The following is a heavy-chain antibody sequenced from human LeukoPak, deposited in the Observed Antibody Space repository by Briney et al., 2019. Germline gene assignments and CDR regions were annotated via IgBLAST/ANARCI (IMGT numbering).Heavy chain of an antibody. Sequence: ASVKVSCKASGYTFTTSDINWVRQATGQGLEWMGWMNPNSGKTGSAQKFQGRLTMTKNTSTSTAYMEVTGLRFEDTAIYYCARGRPGPAGAGTYDSWGQGTLITVSS. CDR3: ARGRPGPAGAGTYDS. CDR2: MNPNSGKT. V-gene: IGHV1-8*01. D-gene: IGHD6-13*01. J-gene: IGHJ4*02. CDR1: GYTFTTSD.